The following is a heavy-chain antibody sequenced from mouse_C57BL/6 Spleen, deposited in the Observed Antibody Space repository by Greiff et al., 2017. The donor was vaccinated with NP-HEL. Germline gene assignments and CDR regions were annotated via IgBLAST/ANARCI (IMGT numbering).Heavy chain of an antibody. Sequence: EVQLVESGGGLVKPGGSLKLSCAASGFTFSSYAMSWVRQTPEQGLEWVATISAGGSYTYYPDNVKGRFTITRDNATNNLYLQMSHLKSEDTAMYYCARVQGRSTMAPNWFAYWGQGTLVTVSA. CDR3: ARVQGRSTMAPNWFAY. J-gene: IGHJ3*01. D-gene: IGHD2-1*01. V-gene: IGHV5-4*01. CDR2: ISAGGSYT. CDR1: GFTFSSYA.